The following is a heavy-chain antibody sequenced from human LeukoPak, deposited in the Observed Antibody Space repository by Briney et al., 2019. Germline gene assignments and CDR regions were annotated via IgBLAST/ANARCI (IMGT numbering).Heavy chain of an antibody. D-gene: IGHD1-7*01. CDR2: IYHSGST. J-gene: IGHJ3*02. V-gene: IGHV4-34*01. Sequence: SETLSLTCAVYGGSFSGYYWSWIRQPPGKGLEWIGEIYHSGSTNYNPSLKSRVTISVDKSKNQFSLKLSSVTAADTAVYYCASAWVRLELLYGDAFDIWGQGTMVTVSS. CDR1: GGSFSGYY. CDR3: ASAWVRLELLYGDAFDI.